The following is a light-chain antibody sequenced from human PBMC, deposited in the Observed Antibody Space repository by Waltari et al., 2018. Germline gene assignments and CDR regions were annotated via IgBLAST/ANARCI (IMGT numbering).Light chain of an antibody. J-gene: IGKJ4*01. V-gene: IGKV3-11*01. Sequence: EIVLTQSPATLSLSPGERATLSCRASQSVASYLAWYQQKPGQPPRLLINDVSNRATSIPSRISGSWSWTDFTLTISSLEPEDFAVYYWQQRNLWPITFGGGTKVEIK. CDR2: DVS. CDR1: QSVASY. CDR3: QQRNLWPIT.